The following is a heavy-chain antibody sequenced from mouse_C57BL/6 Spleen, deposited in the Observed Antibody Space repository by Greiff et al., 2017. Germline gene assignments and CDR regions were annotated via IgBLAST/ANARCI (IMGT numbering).Heavy chain of an antibody. CDR3: SDSSGTRAMDY. CDR2: IDPEDGDT. J-gene: IGHJ4*01. V-gene: IGHV14-1*01. CDR1: GFNIKDYY. D-gene: IGHD3-2*02. Sequence: VQLKQSGAELVRPGASVKLSCTASGFNIKDYYMHWVKQRPEQGLEWIGRIDPEDGDTEYAPKFQGKATMTADTSSNTAYLQLSSLTSEDTAVYYCSDSSGTRAMDYWGQGASVTVSS.